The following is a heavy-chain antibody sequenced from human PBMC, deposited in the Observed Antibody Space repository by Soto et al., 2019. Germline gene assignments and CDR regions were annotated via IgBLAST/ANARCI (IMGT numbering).Heavy chain of an antibody. CDR1: EDTFRNYA. J-gene: IGHJ4*02. CDR3: AKDCSGASYGFDI. Sequence: GASVKVSCKASEDTFRNYAISWVRQAPGQGLEWVGWISVYHGNTVHAQKFRGRVNMTTDTSTSTAYMELGSLKSDDTAIYYCAKDCSGASYGFDIWGQGTLVTVSS. CDR2: ISVYHGNT. D-gene: IGHD2-15*01. V-gene: IGHV1-18*01.